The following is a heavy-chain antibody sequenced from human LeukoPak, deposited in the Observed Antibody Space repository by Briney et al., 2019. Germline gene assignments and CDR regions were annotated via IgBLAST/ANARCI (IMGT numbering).Heavy chain of an antibody. V-gene: IGHV4-59*08. CDR3: ARQGGGYD. Sequence: SETLSLTCAVSGGSISRHYWMWIRQPPGKGLEWLGYNYYTGSTNYNSSLGGRITILIDTSKNQFSLTLTSVTAADTAVYYCARQGGGYDWGQGILVTVSS. D-gene: IGHD5-12*01. J-gene: IGHJ4*02. CDR1: GGSISRHY. CDR2: NYYTGST.